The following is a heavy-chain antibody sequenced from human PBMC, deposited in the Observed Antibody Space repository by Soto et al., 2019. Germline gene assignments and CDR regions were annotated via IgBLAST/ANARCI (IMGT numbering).Heavy chain of an antibody. CDR2: TSYDGSNK. Sequence: GGSLRLSCAASGFTFSSYAMHWVRQAPGKGLEWVAVTSYDGSNKYYADSVKGRFTISRDNSKNTLYLQMNSLRAEDTAVYYCARWSTGSYYSYFDYWGQGTLDTVSS. CDR3: ARWSTGSYYSYFDY. D-gene: IGHD3-10*01. CDR1: GFTFSSYA. V-gene: IGHV3-30-3*01. J-gene: IGHJ4*02.